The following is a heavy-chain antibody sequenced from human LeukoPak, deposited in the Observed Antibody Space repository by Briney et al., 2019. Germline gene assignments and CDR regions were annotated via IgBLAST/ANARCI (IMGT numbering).Heavy chain of an antibody. V-gene: IGHV3-23*01. CDR3: AISGGYWAWAH. CDR2: ISGSGGST. CDR1: GFTFSSYA. D-gene: IGHD1-26*01. Sequence: GGSLRLSCAASGFTFSSYAMSWVRQAPGKGLEGVSGISGSGGSTYYADSVKGRFTISRDNSKNTLFLQMNSLRAEDTAVYYCAISGGYWAWAHWGQGTLVTVSS. J-gene: IGHJ4*02.